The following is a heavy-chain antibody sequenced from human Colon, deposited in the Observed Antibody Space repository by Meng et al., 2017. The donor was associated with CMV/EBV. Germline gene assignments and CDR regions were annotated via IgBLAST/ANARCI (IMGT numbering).Heavy chain of an antibody. J-gene: IGHJ6*02. CDR3: AGNVEPPSAELDFYYSGMDA. CDR1: GGSIRNYY. D-gene: IGHD1-7*01. Sequence: SETLSLTCTVSGGSIRNYYWSWIRQSPGKELEWIGYIYSNGGTNYSPSLKSRVTISVDTSKNQFSLRLNSVTAADTAVYYCAGNVEPPSAELDFYYSGMDAWGQGTTVTVSS. V-gene: IGHV4-59*01. CDR2: IYSNGGT.